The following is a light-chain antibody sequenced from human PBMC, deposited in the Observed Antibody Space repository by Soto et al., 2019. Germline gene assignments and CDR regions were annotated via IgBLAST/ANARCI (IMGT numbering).Light chain of an antibody. CDR1: SSDVGDYDY. Sequence: LTQPASVSGSPGQSITISCTGTSSDVGDYDYVSWHQQHPGKAPKLMIYEVSKRPSGVSNRFSGSKSGDTASLTISGLQAEDEADYYCSSYTGSSTLYVFGTGTKVTVL. V-gene: IGLV2-14*01. CDR3: SSYTGSSTLYV. CDR2: EVS. J-gene: IGLJ1*01.